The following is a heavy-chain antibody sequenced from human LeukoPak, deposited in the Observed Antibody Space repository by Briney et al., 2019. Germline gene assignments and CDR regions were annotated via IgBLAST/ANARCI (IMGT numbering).Heavy chain of an antibody. V-gene: IGHV3-74*03. J-gene: IGHJ5*02. CDR1: GFTLKNYW. Sequence: GESLRLSCETSGFTLKNYWMSWLRRAPGKGLEWVSRSKYDGSTAMYAESVKGRFTISRDNARGTLYLQMNSLRADDTAVYYCAKSDWFDPCGRGILVTVSS. CDR3: AKSDWFDP. CDR2: SKYDGSTA.